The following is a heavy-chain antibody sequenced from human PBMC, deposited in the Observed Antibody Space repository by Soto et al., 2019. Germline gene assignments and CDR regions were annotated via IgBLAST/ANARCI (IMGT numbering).Heavy chain of an antibody. CDR1: GFTFSDAW. CDR2: IKSKTDGGTT. CDR3: ITDLYDSVWGSYLFG. Sequence: EVQLVESGGGLVKPGGSLRLSCAASGFTFSDAWMNWVRQAPGKGLEWVGRIKSKTDGGTTDYAAPVKGRFIISREDSKNTLYLQMNSLKSEDTAVYYCITDLYDSVWGSYLFGGGQGTLVTVSS. V-gene: IGHV3-15*07. D-gene: IGHD3-16*02. J-gene: IGHJ4*02.